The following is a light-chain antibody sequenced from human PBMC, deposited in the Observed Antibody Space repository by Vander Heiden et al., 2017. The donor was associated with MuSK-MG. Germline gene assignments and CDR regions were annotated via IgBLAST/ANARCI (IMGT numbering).Light chain of an antibody. CDR1: NLGDKY. Sequence: SYELTQRPSVSVSPGQTAHITCSGDNLGDKYACWYQQKPGQAPVLVIYQDRKRPSGIPERFSGSNSGNTATLTISGTQAMDEADYYCQAWDSSTGVVFGGGTKLTVL. J-gene: IGLJ2*01. CDR3: QAWDSSTGVV. V-gene: IGLV3-1*01. CDR2: QDR.